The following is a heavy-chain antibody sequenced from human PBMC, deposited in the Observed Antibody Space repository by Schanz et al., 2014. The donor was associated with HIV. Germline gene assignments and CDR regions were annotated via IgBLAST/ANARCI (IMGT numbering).Heavy chain of an antibody. J-gene: IGHJ4*02. CDR1: GASVSSRLSS. CDR2: MFYRGTT. Sequence: QVQLQESGPGLVKPSQTLSLTCTVSGASVSSRLSSFLFILQLPGEGLEWIGYMFYRGTTYFHPSLKSRVSMSVDTSKNQFSLMLTSVTAADTAIYYCARVPAGSGSNFDSWGQGTLVIVSS. D-gene: IGHD3-10*01. CDR3: ARVPAGSGSNFDS. V-gene: IGHV4-31*03.